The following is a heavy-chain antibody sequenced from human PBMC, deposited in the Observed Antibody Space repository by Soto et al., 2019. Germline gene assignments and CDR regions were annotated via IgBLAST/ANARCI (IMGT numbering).Heavy chain of an antibody. CDR1: GGSISSSSYY. V-gene: IGHV4-39*01. D-gene: IGHD2-21*02. CDR3: ARRRGDPPGFDP. Sequence: PSETPSPTYPFPGGSISSSSYYWGWLRQPPGKGLVSIGSIYYSGSTYCNPSLKSRVTISVDTSKNQFSLKLSSVTPADTAVYYCARRRGDPPGFDPWGQGTLVTVSS. J-gene: IGHJ5*02. CDR2: IYYSGST.